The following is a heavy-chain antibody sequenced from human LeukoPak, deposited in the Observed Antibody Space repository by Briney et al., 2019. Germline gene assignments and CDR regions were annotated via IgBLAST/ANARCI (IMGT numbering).Heavy chain of an antibody. Sequence: ASVKVSCKASGYTFTSYYMHWVRQAPGQGLEWMGIINPSGGSTSYAQKFQGRVTMTRDTSTSTVYMELSSLRSEDTAVYYCARATGYSSGWYDYYYYGMDVWGQGTTVTVSS. J-gene: IGHJ6*02. V-gene: IGHV1-46*01. D-gene: IGHD6-19*01. CDR2: INPSGGST. CDR3: ARATGYSSGWYDYYYYGMDV. CDR1: GYTFTSYY.